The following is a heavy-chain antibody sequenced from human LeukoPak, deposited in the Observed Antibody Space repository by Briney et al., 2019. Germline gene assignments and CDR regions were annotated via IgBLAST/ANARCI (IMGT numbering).Heavy chain of an antibody. CDR2: INHSGST. CDR3: ARIYDYVWGSYGY. V-gene: IGHV4-34*01. J-gene: IGHJ4*02. D-gene: IGHD3-16*01. CDR1: GGSFSGYY. Sequence: SETLSLTCAVYGGSFSGYYWSWIRQPPGKGLEWIGEINHSGSTNYNPSLKSRVTISVDTSKNQFSLKLSSVTAADTAVYYCARIYDYVWGSYGYWGQGTLVTVSS.